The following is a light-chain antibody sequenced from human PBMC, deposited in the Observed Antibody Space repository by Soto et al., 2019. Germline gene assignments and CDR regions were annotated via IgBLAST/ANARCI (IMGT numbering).Light chain of an antibody. J-gene: IGLJ1*01. V-gene: IGLV2-18*02. CDR2: EVS. CDR1: SSDVGSYNR. Sequence: QSALTQPPSVSGSPGQSVAISCTGTSSDVGSYNRVSWYQQPRGAAPKLMIYEVSNRPSGVPDRFSGSKSGNTASLTISGLQAEDEADYYCNSYTGSSTYVFGTGTKLTVL. CDR3: NSYTGSSTYV.